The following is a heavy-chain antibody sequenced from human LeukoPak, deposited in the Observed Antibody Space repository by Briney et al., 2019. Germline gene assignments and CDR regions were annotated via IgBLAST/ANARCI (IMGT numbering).Heavy chain of an antibody. V-gene: IGHV5-51*01. D-gene: IGHD2-2*01. CDR1: GYIFTSYW. Sequence: GESLKISCKGSGYIFTSYWIAWVRQMPGKGLEWMGIIYPGDSDTRYSPTFQGQVTISADKSITTAYLQWSSLKASDTAMYYCARRGYCATTTCYRLFDYWGQGTLVTVSS. J-gene: IGHJ4*02. CDR3: ARRGYCATTTCYRLFDY. CDR2: IYPGDSDT.